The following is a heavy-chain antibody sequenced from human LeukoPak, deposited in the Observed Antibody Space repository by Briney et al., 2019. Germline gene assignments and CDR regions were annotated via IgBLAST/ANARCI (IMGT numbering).Heavy chain of an antibody. Sequence: PGGSLRLSCAASGFTFSSYSMNWVRQAPGKGLEWVSSISSSSSYIYYADSVKGRFTISRDNAKNSLYLQMNSLRAEDTAVYYCARDRWGRDGYNSNAFDIWGQGTMVTVSS. J-gene: IGHJ3*02. D-gene: IGHD5-24*01. CDR1: GFTFSSYS. CDR3: ARDRWGRDGYNSNAFDI. CDR2: ISSSSSYI. V-gene: IGHV3-21*01.